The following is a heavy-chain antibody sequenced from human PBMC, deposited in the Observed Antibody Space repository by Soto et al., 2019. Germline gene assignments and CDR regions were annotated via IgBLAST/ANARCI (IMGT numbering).Heavy chain of an antibody. V-gene: IGHV4-59*01. Sequence: QVQLQESGPGLVKPSGTLSLTCIVSGGSMSSYYWSWIRQSPGKGLEWIGYIYYTGIXKYNPSLXXXXXXXXXXXXXXXXXNXSSVTAADTAVYYCANHNFWSGFEYWGQGTLVTVSS. D-gene: IGHD3-3*01. CDR2: IYYTGIX. CDR3: ANHNFWSGFEY. CDR1: GGSMSSYY. J-gene: IGHJ4*02.